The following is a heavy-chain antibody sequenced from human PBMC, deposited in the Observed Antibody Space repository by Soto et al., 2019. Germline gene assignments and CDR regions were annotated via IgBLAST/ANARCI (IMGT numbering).Heavy chain of an antibody. J-gene: IGHJ4*02. Sequence: SVKVSCKASGGTFSSYAISWVRQAPGQGLEWMGWIIPIYGTANYAQKFQGRVTITADESTSTAYMELSSLRSEDTAVYYCARGSYYDDSSGYDFDYWGQGTLVTVSS. CDR2: IIPIYGTA. V-gene: IGHV1-69*13. CDR1: GGTFSSYA. CDR3: ARGSYYDDSSGYDFDY. D-gene: IGHD3-22*01.